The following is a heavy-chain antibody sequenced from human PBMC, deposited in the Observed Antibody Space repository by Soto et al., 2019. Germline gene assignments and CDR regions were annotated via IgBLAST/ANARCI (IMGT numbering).Heavy chain of an antibody. D-gene: IGHD1-26*01. CDR1: GGTFDTYA. CDR2: IIPMFGTP. CDR3: ARDRDFGNYFDSAY. Sequence: QVQLVQSEAEVRKPGSSVRVSCKAAGGTFDTYAVSWVRQAPGQGLEWMGGIIPMFGTPYYAQRFQGRVTITADESTGTAYMELRSLRSEDTAVYFCARDRDFGNYFDSAYWGQGTLVTVSS. V-gene: IGHV1-69*01. J-gene: IGHJ4*02.